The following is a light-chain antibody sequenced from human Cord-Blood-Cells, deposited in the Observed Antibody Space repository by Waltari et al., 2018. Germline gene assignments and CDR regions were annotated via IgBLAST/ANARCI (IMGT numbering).Light chain of an antibody. CDR2: DVS. CDR1: SSDVGGYNY. Sequence: QSALTQPASVSGSPGQSITTYCTGTSSDVGGYNYVSWYQQHPGKAPKLMIYDVSKRPSGVSNRFSGSKSGNTASLTISGLQAEDEADYYCSSYTSSSTRVFGGGTKLTVL. CDR3: SSYTSSSTRV. J-gene: IGLJ3*02. V-gene: IGLV2-14*01.